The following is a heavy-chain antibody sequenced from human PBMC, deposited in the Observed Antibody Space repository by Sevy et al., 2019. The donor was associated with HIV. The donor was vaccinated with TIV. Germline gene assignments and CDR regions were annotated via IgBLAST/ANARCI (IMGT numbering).Heavy chain of an antibody. V-gene: IGHV3-49*03. Sequence: GGSLRLSCTASGFTFGDYAMSWFRQAPGKGLEWVGFIRSKAYGGTTEYAASVKGRFTISRDDSKSIAYLQMNSLKTEDTAVYYSTKTRVAVAGALPYYYYGMDVWGQGTTVTVSS. D-gene: IGHD6-19*01. CDR1: GFTFGDYA. J-gene: IGHJ6*02. CDR2: IRSKAYGGTT. CDR3: TKTRVAVAGALPYYYYGMDV.